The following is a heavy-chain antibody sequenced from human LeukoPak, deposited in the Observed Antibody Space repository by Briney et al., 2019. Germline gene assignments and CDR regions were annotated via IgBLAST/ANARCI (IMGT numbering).Heavy chain of an antibody. CDR1: GDSISSFF. CDR3: ARVRFPFGLDA. J-gene: IGHJ6*02. V-gene: IGHV4-59*01. CDR2: IYHTGSS. Sequence: SGTLSLNCSVSGDSISSFFWSWIRQPPGKGLEYIGRIYHTGSSNYNPSLKSRVTMSVDTSKNQFSLRLTSVTAADTAFYYCARVRFPFGLDAWGQGTTVTVSS.